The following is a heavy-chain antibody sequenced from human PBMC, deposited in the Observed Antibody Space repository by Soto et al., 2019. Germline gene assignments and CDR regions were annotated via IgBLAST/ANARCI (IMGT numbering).Heavy chain of an antibody. Sequence: PSESLSLTCTVSAGSVNTSPYYWGWVHQPPGKGLEWIGTIFSGGSTYYSPSLKSRVSISVDMSKNQFSLNLTSVTAADTAVYYFGRLLLLAPWYIDLWGRGTLVTVSS. CDR2: IFSGGST. CDR3: GRLLLLAPWYIDL. V-gene: IGHV4-39*01. D-gene: IGHD2-15*01. J-gene: IGHJ2*01. CDR1: AGSVNTSPYY.